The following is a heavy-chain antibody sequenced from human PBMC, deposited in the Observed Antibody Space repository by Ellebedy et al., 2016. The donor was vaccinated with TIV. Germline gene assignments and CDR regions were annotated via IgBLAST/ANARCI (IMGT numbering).Heavy chain of an antibody. V-gene: IGHV3-23*01. D-gene: IGHD5-18*01. CDR1: GSIFTSSA. Sequence: GESLKISXTASGSIFTSSAMNWVRQAPGKGLEWVSGISASGGSQYYADSVKGRFTISRDNSKNTVYLYLQMHSLGAEDTAIYYCAKPFSPSGYRPPIDYWGQGTLVTVSS. J-gene: IGHJ4*02. CDR2: ISASGGSQ. CDR3: AKPFSPSGYRPPIDY.